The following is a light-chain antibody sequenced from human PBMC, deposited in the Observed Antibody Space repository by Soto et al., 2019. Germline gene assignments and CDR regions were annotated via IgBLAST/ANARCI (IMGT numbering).Light chain of an antibody. CDR2: RAS. CDR3: QQYSTSPYT. Sequence: DIQMTQSPSTLSAYVGDRVTITCRASQDIDTWLAWYQQKPGKAPKLLIHRASSLQSGVPSRFSGSGSGTELTLTISSLQPDDFATYYCQQYSTSPYTFGQGTKLEIK. J-gene: IGKJ2*01. V-gene: IGKV1-5*03. CDR1: QDIDTW.